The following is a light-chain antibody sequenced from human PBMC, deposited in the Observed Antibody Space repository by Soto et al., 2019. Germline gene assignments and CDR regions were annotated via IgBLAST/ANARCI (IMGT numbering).Light chain of an antibody. CDR3: QQRVSWPLT. CDR2: DAS. CDR1: QSVSSY. V-gene: IGKV3-11*01. Sequence: EIVLTQSPATLSLSPGERATLSCRASQSVSSYLAWYQQKPGQAPRLLIYDASNRATGIPARFSGSGSGTDFTLAIASLEPEDFAVYYCQQRVSWPLTFGQGTKVKI. J-gene: IGKJ1*01.